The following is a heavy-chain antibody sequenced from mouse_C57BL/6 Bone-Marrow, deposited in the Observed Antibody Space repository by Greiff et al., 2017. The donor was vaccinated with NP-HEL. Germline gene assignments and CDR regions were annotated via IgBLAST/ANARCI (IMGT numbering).Heavy chain of an antibody. CDR3: VRYGYDGFAY. D-gene: IGHD2-2*01. J-gene: IGHJ3*01. CDR2: IRSKSNNYAT. CDR1: GFSFNTYA. Sequence: EVQLVESGGGLVQPKGSLKLSCAASGFSFNTYAMNWVRQAPGKGLEWVARIRSKSNNYATYYVDSVKDRFTISRDDSESMLYLQMNNLKTEDTAMYYCVRYGYDGFAYWGQGTLVTVSA. V-gene: IGHV10-1*01.